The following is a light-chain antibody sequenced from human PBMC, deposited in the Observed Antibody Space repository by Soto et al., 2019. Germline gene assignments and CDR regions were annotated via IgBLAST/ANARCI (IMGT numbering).Light chain of an antibody. V-gene: IGKV3-15*01. CDR2: GAS. CDR3: QQYNNWPRVA. CDR1: QRVSSN. Sequence: EIVMTQSPATLSVSPGERATLSCRASQRVSSNLAWYQQKPGQAPRLLIYGASTRATGIQARFSGSGSGTEFTLTISSLQSEDFAVYYGQQYNNWPRVAFGQGTKVEIK. J-gene: IGKJ1*01.